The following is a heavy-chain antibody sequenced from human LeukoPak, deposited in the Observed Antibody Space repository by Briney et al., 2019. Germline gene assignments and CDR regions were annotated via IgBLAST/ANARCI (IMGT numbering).Heavy chain of an antibody. CDR1: GFTFSSYA. V-gene: IGHV3-23*01. CDR3: ARDRSNGWFDP. D-gene: IGHD4-17*01. CDR2: ISGSGGST. Sequence: LTGGSLRLSCAASGFTFSSYAMSWVRQAPGKGLEWVLAISGSGGSTYYADSVKGRFTISRDNSKNTLYLQMNSLRAEDTAVYYCARDRSNGWFDPWGQGTLVTVSS. J-gene: IGHJ5*02.